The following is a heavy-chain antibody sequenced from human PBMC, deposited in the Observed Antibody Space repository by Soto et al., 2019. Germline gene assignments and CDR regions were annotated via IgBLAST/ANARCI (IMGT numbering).Heavy chain of an antibody. D-gene: IGHD1-26*01. Sequence: PGGSLGLSCAASGFTFNSYAMSWARQAPGKGLEWVSAISGSGGSTYYADSVKGRFTISRDNSKNTLYLQMNSLGAEDTAVYYCAKDPYSGSYYDGYFDYWGQGTLVTVSS. CDR3: AKDPYSGSYYDGYFDY. CDR1: GFTFNSYA. V-gene: IGHV3-23*01. J-gene: IGHJ4*02. CDR2: ISGSGGST.